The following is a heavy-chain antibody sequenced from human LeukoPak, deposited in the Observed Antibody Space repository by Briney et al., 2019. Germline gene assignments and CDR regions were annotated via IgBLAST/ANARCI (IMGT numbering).Heavy chain of an antibody. J-gene: IGHJ4*02. D-gene: IGHD3-22*01. V-gene: IGHV4-59*08. Sequence: PSETLSLTCTVSGGSISSYYWSWIRQPPGKGLEWIGYIYYSGSTNYNPSLKSRVTISVDTSKNQFSLKLSSVTAADTAVYYCARLSPPYYYDSSGYVLDYWGQGTPVTVSS. CDR1: GGSISSYY. CDR2: IYYSGST. CDR3: ARLSPPYYYDSSGYVLDY.